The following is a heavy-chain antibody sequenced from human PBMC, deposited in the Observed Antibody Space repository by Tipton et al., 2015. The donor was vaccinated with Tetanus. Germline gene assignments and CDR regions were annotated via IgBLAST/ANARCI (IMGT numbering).Heavy chain of an antibody. CDR2: ISAYNGNT. J-gene: IGHJ4*02. D-gene: IGHD3-9*01. CDR1: GYTFTSYG. CDR3: ARGPSYYDILTGYHPAPLFDY. V-gene: IGHV1-18*01. Sequence: VQSGAEVKKPGASVKVSCKASGYTFTSYGISWVRQAPGQGLEWMGWISAYNGNTNYAQKLQGRVTMTTDTSTSTAYMELRCLRSDDTAVYYCARGPSYYDILTGYHPAPLFDYWGQGTLVTVSS.